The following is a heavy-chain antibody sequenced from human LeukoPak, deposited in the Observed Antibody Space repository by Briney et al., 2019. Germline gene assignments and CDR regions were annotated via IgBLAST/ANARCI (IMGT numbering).Heavy chain of an antibody. V-gene: IGHV3-30*18. J-gene: IGHJ4*02. Sequence: GGSLRLSCAASGFTFSSYGMHWVRQAPGKGLEWVAVISYDGSNKYYADSVKGRLTISRDNSKNTLYLQMNSLRAEDTAVYYCAKGHYGSGSYYYIDYWGQGTLVTVSS. CDR1: GFTFSSYG. D-gene: IGHD3-10*01. CDR3: AKGHYGSGSYYYIDY. CDR2: ISYDGSNK.